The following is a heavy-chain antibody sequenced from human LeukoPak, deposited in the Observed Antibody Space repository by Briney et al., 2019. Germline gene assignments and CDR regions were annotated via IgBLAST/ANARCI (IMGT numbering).Heavy chain of an antibody. Sequence: SETLSLTCTVSGGSISSGGYYWSWIRQPPGKGLEWIGYIYHSGSTYYNPSLKSRVTISVDRSKNQFSLKLSSVTAADTAVYYCARGQQLEGGYFDYWGQGTLVSVSS. J-gene: IGHJ4*02. V-gene: IGHV4-30-2*01. CDR2: IYHSGST. D-gene: IGHD6-13*01. CDR1: GGSISSGGYY. CDR3: ARGQQLEGGYFDY.